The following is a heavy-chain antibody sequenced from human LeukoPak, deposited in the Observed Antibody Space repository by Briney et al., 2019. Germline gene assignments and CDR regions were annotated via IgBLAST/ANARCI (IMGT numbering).Heavy chain of an antibody. CDR2: ISGSGGST. J-gene: IGHJ4*02. CDR1: GFTFSSYG. D-gene: IGHD7-27*01. CDR3: AKDLSYKPASTGDVFDY. V-gene: IGHV3-23*01. Sequence: PGGSLRLSCAASGFTFSSYGTSWVRQAPGKGLEWVSAISGSGGSTYYADSVKGRFTISRDNSKNTLYLQMNSLRAEDTAVYYCAKDLSYKPASTGDVFDYWGQGTLVTVSS.